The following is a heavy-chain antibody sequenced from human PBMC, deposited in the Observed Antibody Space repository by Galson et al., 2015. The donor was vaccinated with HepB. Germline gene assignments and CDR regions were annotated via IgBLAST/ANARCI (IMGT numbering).Heavy chain of an antibody. CDR1: GVTFSTYA. V-gene: IGHV1-69*13. D-gene: IGHD3-22*01. J-gene: IGHJ4*02. CDR3: ARQPVTSGYYAY. Sequence: SVKVSCKASGVTFSTYAISWLRQAPGQGLEWMGGIIPLFGSANYAQKLQGRVTITADESTSTTYMELSSLRSEDTALYYCARQPVTSGYYAYWGQGTLVTVSS. CDR2: IIPLFGSA.